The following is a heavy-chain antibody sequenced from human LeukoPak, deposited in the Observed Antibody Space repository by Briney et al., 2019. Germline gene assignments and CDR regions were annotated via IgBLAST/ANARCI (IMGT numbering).Heavy chain of an antibody. CDR2: IYPGDSDT. CDR3: ASSSGYSSSWYVGYYFDY. J-gene: IGHJ4*02. CDR1: GYSFTSYW. V-gene: IGHV5-51*01. Sequence: GESLKISCKGSGYSFTSYWIGWVRQMPGKGLEWMGIIYPGDSDTRYSPSFQGQVTISADKSISTAYLQWSSLKASDTAMYYCASSSGYSSSWYVGYYFDYWGQGTLVTVSS. D-gene: IGHD6-13*01.